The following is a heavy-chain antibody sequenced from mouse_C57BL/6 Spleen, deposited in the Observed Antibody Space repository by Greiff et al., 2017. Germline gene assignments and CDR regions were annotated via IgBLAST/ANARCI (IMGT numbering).Heavy chain of an antibody. CDR3: ARYTVENAKYY. CDR2: IYPGDGDT. V-gene: IGHV1-82*01. D-gene: IGHD1-1*01. CDR1: GYAFSSSW. Sequence: QVQLKESGPELVKPGASVKISCKASGYAFSSSWMNWVKQRPGKGLEWIGRIYPGDGDTNYNGKFKGKATLTADKSSSTAYMQLSRLTSEDSAVYFFARYTVENAKYYWGQGTSVTVSS. J-gene: IGHJ4*01.